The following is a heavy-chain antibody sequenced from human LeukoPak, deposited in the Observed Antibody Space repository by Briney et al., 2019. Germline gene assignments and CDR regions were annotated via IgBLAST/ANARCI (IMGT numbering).Heavy chain of an antibody. Sequence: GVSLRLSCAASGFTFNSYSMYWIRQAPGKGLEWVSSISSSSSHMFHADSVKGRFSISRDNANNSLYLQMNSLRAEDTAVYYCVRDSGSSYGYYFLHWGQGTLVTVSS. CDR3: VRDSGSSYGYYFLH. D-gene: IGHD1-26*01. J-gene: IGHJ1*01. CDR2: ISSSSSHM. V-gene: IGHV3-21*01. CDR1: GFTFNSYS.